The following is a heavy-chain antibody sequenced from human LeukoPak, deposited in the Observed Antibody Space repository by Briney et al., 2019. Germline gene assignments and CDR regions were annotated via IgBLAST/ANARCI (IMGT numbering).Heavy chain of an antibody. CDR1: GFTFSSYA. V-gene: IGHV3-23*01. J-gene: IGHJ5*02. CDR3: AKGKENWFDP. Sequence: GGSLRLYCAASGFTFSSYAMHWVRQAPGKGLEWVSAISGSGGSTYYADSVKGRFTISRDNSKNTLYLQMNGLRAEDTAVYYCAKGKENWFDPWGQGTLVTVSS. CDR2: ISGSGGST.